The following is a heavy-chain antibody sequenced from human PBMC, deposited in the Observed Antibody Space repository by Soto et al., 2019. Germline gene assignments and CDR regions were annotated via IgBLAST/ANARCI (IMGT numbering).Heavy chain of an antibody. Sequence: QVQLQESGPGLVKPSQTLSLTCTVSGGSISSGGYYWSWIRQHPGKGLEWIGYIYYSGSTYYNPSLKSRVTISVDTSKNQCSLKLSSVTAADTAVYYCARVAPDLVAANWFDPWGQGTLVTVSS. J-gene: IGHJ5*02. V-gene: IGHV4-31*03. CDR2: IYYSGST. CDR1: GGSISSGGYY. D-gene: IGHD2-15*01. CDR3: ARVAPDLVAANWFDP.